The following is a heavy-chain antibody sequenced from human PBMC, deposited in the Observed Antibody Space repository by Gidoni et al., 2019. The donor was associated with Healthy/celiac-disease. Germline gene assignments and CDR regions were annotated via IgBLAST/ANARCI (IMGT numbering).Heavy chain of an antibody. CDR3: ARDYYDFWRDLGYYFDY. D-gene: IGHD3-3*01. CDR2: SNAGNGNT. V-gene: IGHV1-3*01. CDR1: GYTFTSYA. Sequence: QVQLVQSGAEVKKPGASVKVSCKASGYTFTSYAMHWVRQAPGQRLEWMGWSNAGNGNTKYSQKFQGRVTITRDTSASTDYMELSSLRSEDTAVYYCARDYYDFWRDLGYYFDYWGQGTLVTVSS. J-gene: IGHJ4*02.